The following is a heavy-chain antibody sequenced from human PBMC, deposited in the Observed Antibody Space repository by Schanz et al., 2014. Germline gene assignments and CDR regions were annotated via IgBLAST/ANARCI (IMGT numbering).Heavy chain of an antibody. D-gene: IGHD2-15*01. J-gene: IGHJ4*02. Sequence: VQLVESGGGFVQPGGSLRLSCAASGITFSSHAMSWVRQAPGKGLEWVSAISGSSDNTFYADSVKGRFTISRDNSKDTVYLQMNSLRAEDTAVYYCARDLAGGGNDVWGQGTLVTVSS. CDR2: ISGSSDNT. CDR1: GITFSSHA. V-gene: IGHV3-23*04. CDR3: ARDLAGGGNDV.